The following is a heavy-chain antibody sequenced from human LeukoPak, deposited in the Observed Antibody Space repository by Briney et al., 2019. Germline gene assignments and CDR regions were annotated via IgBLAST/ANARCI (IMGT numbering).Heavy chain of an antibody. CDR2: IRYDGSNK. CDR3: AKGRGITVVVPAAIGDY. J-gene: IGHJ4*02. CDR1: GFTFSSYG. D-gene: IGHD2-2*01. V-gene: IGHV3-30*02. Sequence: GGSLRLSCAASGFTFSSYGMHWVRQAPGKGLEWVAFIRYDGSNKYYADSVKGRFTISRDNSKNTLYLQMNSLRAEDTAVYYCAKGRGITVVVPAAIGDYWGQGTLVTVSS.